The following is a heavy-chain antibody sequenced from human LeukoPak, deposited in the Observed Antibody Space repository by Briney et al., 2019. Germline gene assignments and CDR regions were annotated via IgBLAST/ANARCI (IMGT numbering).Heavy chain of an antibody. CDR1: GFTFRKYA. V-gene: IGHV3-23*01. J-gene: IGHJ4*02. Sequence: GGSLRLSCAASGFTFRKYAMSWVRQAPGKGLEWVSAISGSGTTYYADSVKGHFTISRDNSKNTLYLQMNSLRAEDTAVYYCAKDPMVRGSTYDYWGQGTLVTVSS. D-gene: IGHD3-10*01. CDR3: AKDPMVRGSTYDY. CDR2: ISGSGTT.